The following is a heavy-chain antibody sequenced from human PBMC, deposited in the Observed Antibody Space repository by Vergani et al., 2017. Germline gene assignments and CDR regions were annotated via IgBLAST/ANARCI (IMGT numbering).Heavy chain of an antibody. J-gene: IGHJ4*02. V-gene: IGHV3-9*01. CDR2: ISWNSGSI. CDR3: AKGRHFDILTGYYGY. CDR1: GFTFDDYA. Sequence: EVQLVESGGGLVQPGRSLRLSCAASGFTFDDYAMHWVRQAPGKGLEWVSGISWNSGSIGYADSVKGRFTISRDNAKNSLYLQTNSLRAEDTALYYCAKGRHFDILTGYYGYWGQGTLVTVSS. D-gene: IGHD3-9*01.